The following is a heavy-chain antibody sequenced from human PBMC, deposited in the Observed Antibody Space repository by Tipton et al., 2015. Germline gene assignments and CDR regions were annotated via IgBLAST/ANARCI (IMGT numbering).Heavy chain of an antibody. J-gene: IGHJ6*02. V-gene: IGHV4-31*03. CDR2: VNYSGDT. CDR3: ARAPAHYGFWSAHAPDWYYGMDL. D-gene: IGHD3-3*01. CDR1: GGSISSNGYY. Sequence: TLSLTCSVSGGSISSNGYYWSWIRQHPGKGLEWIGYVNYSGDTYYIPSLKSRITMSVDTSKNQFSLNLTSVTAADTAVYYCARAPAHYGFWSAHAPDWYYGMDLWGQGTTVTVSS.